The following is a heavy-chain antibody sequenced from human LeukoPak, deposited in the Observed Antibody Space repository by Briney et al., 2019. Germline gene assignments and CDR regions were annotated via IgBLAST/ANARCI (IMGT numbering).Heavy chain of an antibody. D-gene: IGHD3-22*01. Sequence: PSETLSLTCTVSGGSISSYYWSWIRQPPGKGLEWIGYIYYSGSTNYNPSLKSRVTISVDTSKNQFSLKLTSVTAADTAVYYCERGLTYYFDSSGYYVTDAFDIWGQGTMVTVSS. J-gene: IGHJ3*02. CDR3: ERGLTYYFDSSGYYVTDAFDI. V-gene: IGHV4-59*01. CDR1: GGSISSYY. CDR2: IYYSGST.